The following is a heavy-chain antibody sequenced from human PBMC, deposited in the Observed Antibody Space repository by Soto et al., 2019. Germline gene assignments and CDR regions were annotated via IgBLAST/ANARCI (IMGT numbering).Heavy chain of an antibody. CDR2: IYYSGST. CDR3: ARGPREGVANDY. Sequence: SETLSLTCTVSGGSISSYYWSWIRQPPGKGLEWIGYIYYSGSTNYNPSLKSRVTISVDTSKNQFSLKLSSVTAADTAVYYCARGPREGVANDYWGQGTLVTVSS. V-gene: IGHV4-59*01. CDR1: GGSISSYY. J-gene: IGHJ4*02. D-gene: IGHD5-12*01.